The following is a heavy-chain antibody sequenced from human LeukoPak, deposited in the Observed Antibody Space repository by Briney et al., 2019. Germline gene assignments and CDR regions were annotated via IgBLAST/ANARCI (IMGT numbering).Heavy chain of an antibody. CDR2: IIPIFGTS. J-gene: IGHJ4*02. CDR1: GYTFTSYA. V-gene: IGHV1-69*06. D-gene: IGHD1-26*01. CDR3: ARDRYSGSYSAVHY. Sequence: SVKVSCKASGYTFTSYAMNWVRQAPGQGLEWMGGIIPIFGTSNYAQKFQGRVRITADKSMTTAYMELTSLRSEDTAVYYCARDRYSGSYSAVHYWGQGTLVTVSS.